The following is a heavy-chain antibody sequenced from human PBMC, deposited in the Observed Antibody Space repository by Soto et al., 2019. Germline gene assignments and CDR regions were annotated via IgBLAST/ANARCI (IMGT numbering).Heavy chain of an antibody. J-gene: IGHJ5*02. CDR1: GYTFTGYY. Sequence: ASVKVSCKASGYTFTGYYMHWVRQAPGQGLEWTGWINPNSGGTNYAQKFQGRVTMTRDTSISTAYMELSRLRSDDTAVYYCARDKYTRDGYNFWFDPWGQGTLVTVSS. CDR3: ARDKYTRDGYNFWFDP. D-gene: IGHD5-12*01. V-gene: IGHV1-2*02. CDR2: INPNSGGT.